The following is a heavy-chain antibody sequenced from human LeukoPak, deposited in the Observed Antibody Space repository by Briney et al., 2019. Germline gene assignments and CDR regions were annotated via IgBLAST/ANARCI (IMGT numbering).Heavy chain of an antibody. V-gene: IGHV4-34*01. CDR2: INHSGST. Sequence: SETLSLTCAVYGGSFSGYYWSWIRQPPGKGLEWIGEINHSGSTNYNPSLKSRVTISVDTSKNQVSLRLTSVTVADTAVYYCARGIVVRPNGYVLSPRVYFDPWGQGTLVTVSS. CDR3: ARGIVVRPNGYVLSPRVYFDP. CDR1: GGSFSGYY. J-gene: IGHJ5*02. D-gene: IGHD3-22*01.